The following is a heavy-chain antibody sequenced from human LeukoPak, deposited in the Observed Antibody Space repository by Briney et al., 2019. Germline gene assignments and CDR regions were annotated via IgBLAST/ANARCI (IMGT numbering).Heavy chain of an antibody. CDR2: ISSSSSYI. Sequence: GGSLRLSCAASGFTFSSYSMNWVRQAPGKGLEWVSSISSSSSYIYYADSVKGRFAISRDNAKNSLYLQMNSLRAEDTAVYYCARERPYCGGDCYLLDYWGQGILVTVSS. V-gene: IGHV3-21*01. D-gene: IGHD2-21*02. CDR1: GFTFSSYS. J-gene: IGHJ4*02. CDR3: ARERPYCGGDCYLLDY.